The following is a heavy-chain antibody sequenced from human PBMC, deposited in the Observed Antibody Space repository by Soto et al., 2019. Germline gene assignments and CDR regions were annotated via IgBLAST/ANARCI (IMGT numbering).Heavy chain of an antibody. Sequence: QLVESGGGLVQPGGSLRLSCSASGFNFNIYGMTWVRQAPGKGLEWFSDISTCATTIHYADSVRDRFTISRDNAKNTLYLHLTTLRDEDTAVYYWARVAIMGVVKSPLFFFALWGQGNRVPVS. D-gene: IGHD2-15*01. CDR3: ARVAIMGVVKSPLFFFAL. CDR2: ISTCATTI. CDR1: GFNFNIYG. J-gene: IGHJ4*02. V-gene: IGHV3-48*03.